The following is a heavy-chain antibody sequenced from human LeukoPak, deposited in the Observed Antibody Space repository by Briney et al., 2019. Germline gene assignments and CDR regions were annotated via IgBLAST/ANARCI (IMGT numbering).Heavy chain of an antibody. J-gene: IGHJ4*02. D-gene: IGHD2-21*01. V-gene: IGHV3-48*02. CDR1: GFTFSDYS. CDR2: ISSSGSTM. CDR3: ASGYSRGGDY. Sequence: PGGSLRLFCAASGFTFSDYSMNWVRQAPGKGLEWVSQISSSGSTMYYADSVKGRFTISRDNAKNSLYLQMNSLRDEDTAVYYCASGYSRGGDYWGQGTLVTVSS.